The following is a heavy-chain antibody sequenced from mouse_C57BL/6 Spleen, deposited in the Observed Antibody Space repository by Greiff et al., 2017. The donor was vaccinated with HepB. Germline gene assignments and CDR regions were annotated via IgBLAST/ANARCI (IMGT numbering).Heavy chain of an antibody. J-gene: IGHJ1*03. D-gene: IGHD1-1*01. CDR2: IYPRSGNT. CDR1: GYTFTSYG. Sequence: VQLQQSGAELARPGASVKLSCKASGYTFTSYGISWVKQRTGQGLEWIGEIYPRSGNTYYNEKFKGKATLTADKSSSTAYMKLRSLTSEDSAVYFCARPATVVAQGYFDVWGTGTTVTVSS. V-gene: IGHV1-81*01. CDR3: ARPATVVAQGYFDV.